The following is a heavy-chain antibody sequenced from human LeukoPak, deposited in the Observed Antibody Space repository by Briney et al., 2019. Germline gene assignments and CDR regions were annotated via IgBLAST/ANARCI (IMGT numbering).Heavy chain of an antibody. CDR3: AKRRQQLVLGWFDP. V-gene: IGHV3-23*01. D-gene: IGHD6-13*01. J-gene: IGHJ5*02. CDR2: INSSGGST. Sequence: GGTLRLSCAGSGFTFSYYGMIWVRQAPGKGLEWVSAINSSGGSTYYADSVKGRFTISRDNSKNTLYLQMNSLRTEDTAVYYCAKRRQQLVLGWFDPWGQGTLVTVSS. CDR1: GFTFSYYG.